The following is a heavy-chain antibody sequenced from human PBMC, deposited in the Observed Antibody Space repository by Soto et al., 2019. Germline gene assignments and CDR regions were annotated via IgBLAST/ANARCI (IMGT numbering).Heavy chain of an antibody. CDR2: ISGTSVYI. J-gene: IGHJ5*02. Sequence: GGSLRLSCAASGLTFSNYKMNWVRQAPGKGLEWVSHISGTSVYIHYAGSVKGRFTISRDNAKNSVYLQMDSLRVEDTAVYYCAREGALKPFSSWGQGALVTVSS. CDR3: AREGALKPFSS. V-gene: IGHV3-21*01. CDR1: GLTFSNYK.